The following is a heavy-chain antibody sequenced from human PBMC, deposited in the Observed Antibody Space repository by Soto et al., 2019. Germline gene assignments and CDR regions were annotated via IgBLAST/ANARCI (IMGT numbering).Heavy chain of an antibody. D-gene: IGHD6-13*01. J-gene: IGHJ6*03. Sequence: GGSLRLSCAASGVPFDDYAMHWVRQAPGKGLEWVSGISWNSGSIGYADSVKGRFTISRDNAKNSLYLQMNSLRAEDTALYYCAKDREAATDYYYYMDVWGKGTTVTVSS. V-gene: IGHV3-9*01. CDR3: AKDREAATDYYYYMDV. CDR1: GVPFDDYA. CDR2: ISWNSGSI.